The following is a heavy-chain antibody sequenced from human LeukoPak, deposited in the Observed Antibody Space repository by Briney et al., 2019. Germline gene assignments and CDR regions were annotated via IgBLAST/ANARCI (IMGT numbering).Heavy chain of an antibody. D-gene: IGHD6-13*01. CDR3: ARGDRSSQTSLFDY. V-gene: IGHV4-34*01. CDR2: INHSGST. CDR1: GGSFSGYY. Sequence: SETLSLTCAVYGGSFSGYYWSWIRQPPGKGLEWIGEINHSGSTNYNPSLKSRVAISVDTSKNQFSLKLSSVTAADTAVYYCARGDRSSQTSLFDYWGQGTLVTVSS. J-gene: IGHJ4*02.